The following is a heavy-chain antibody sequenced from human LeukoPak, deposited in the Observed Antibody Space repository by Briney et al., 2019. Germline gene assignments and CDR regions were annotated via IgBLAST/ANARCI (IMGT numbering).Heavy chain of an antibody. CDR1: GFTFSSYG. D-gene: IGHD5-18*01. Sequence: GGSLRLSCAASGFTFSSYGMHWVRQAPGKGPEWVAVISYDGSNKYYADSVKGRFTISRDNSKNMLYLQMNSLRAEDTAVYYCAKEDTAMVYYYYGMDVWGQGTTVTVSS. CDR2: ISYDGSNK. CDR3: AKEDTAMVYYYYGMDV. V-gene: IGHV3-30*18. J-gene: IGHJ6*02.